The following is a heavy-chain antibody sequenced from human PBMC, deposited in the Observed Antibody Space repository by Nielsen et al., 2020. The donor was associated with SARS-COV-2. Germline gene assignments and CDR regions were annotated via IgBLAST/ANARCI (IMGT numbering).Heavy chain of an antibody. V-gene: IGHV3-23*01. J-gene: IGHJ4*02. CDR2: ISGSGSTT. CDR3: VKDTWVTAVNDFDY. CDR1: GFMFDNYG. D-gene: IGHD4-11*01. Sequence: GESLKISCAASGFMFDNYGMSWVRQAPGKGLEWVSGISGSGSTTYYAGSVRGRFTISRDSSNNTLYLHMNSLRAEDTAMYYCVKDTWVTAVNDFDYWGRGTLVTASS.